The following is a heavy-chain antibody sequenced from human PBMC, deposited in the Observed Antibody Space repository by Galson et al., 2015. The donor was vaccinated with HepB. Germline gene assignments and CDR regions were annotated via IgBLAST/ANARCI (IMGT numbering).Heavy chain of an antibody. CDR2: INRDGSST. Sequence: SLRLSCAASGFTFRSHWMHWVRQAPGKGLVWVSRINRDGSSTNYADSVKGRFAISRDNAKNTLYLQMSSLRAEGTAVYYCARGIEVVPDASGMDVWGQGTTVTVSS. D-gene: IGHD2-2*01. CDR3: ARGIEVVPDASGMDV. CDR1: GFTFRSHW. V-gene: IGHV3-74*01. J-gene: IGHJ6*02.